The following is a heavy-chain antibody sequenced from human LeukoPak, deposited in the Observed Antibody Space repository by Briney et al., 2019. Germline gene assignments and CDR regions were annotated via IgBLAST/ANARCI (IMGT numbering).Heavy chain of an antibody. CDR2: ISGSGGST. D-gene: IGHD6-13*01. CDR3: AKTADSSWYVRWPHYFDY. CDR1: GFTFSSYA. Sequence: GGSLRLSCAASGFTFSSYAMSWVRQAPGEGLEWVSAISGSGGSTYYADSVKGRFTISRDNSKNTLYLQMNSLRAEDTAVYYCAKTADSSWYVRWPHYFDYWGQGTLVTVSS. J-gene: IGHJ4*02. V-gene: IGHV3-23*01.